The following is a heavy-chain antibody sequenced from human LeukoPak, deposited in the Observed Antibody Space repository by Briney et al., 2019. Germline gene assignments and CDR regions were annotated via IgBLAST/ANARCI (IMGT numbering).Heavy chain of an antibody. CDR1: GFTVSTYS. Sequence: PGGSLRLSCAASGFTVSTYSLNWVRQAPGKGLEWVSYTSSSSNTIYYADSVKGRFTISRDNAKNSLYLQMNSLTAEDTAVYYCARDRGEYSFGSDLDYWGQGTLVTVSS. J-gene: IGHJ4*02. D-gene: IGHD5-18*01. CDR2: TSSSSNTI. CDR3: ARDRGEYSFGSDLDY. V-gene: IGHV3-48*04.